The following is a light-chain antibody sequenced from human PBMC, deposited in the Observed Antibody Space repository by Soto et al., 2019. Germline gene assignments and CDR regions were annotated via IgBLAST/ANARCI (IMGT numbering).Light chain of an antibody. CDR3: QSYDSSPSGYVV. J-gene: IGLJ2*01. Sequence: QAVVTQPPSVSGAPGQRVTISCTGSSSNIGAGYDVHWYQQLPGTAPKLLIYGNSNRPSGVPDRFSGSKSGTSASLAITGLQAEDEADYYCQSYDSSPSGYVVFGGGTKLPVL. CDR1: SSNIGAGYD. CDR2: GNS. V-gene: IGLV1-40*01.